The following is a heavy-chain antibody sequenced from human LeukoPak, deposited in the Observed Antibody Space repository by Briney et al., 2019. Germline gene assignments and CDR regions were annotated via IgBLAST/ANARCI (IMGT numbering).Heavy chain of an antibody. J-gene: IGHJ4*02. Sequence: SETLSLTCTVSGGSISNCYWSWIRQPPGKGLEWIGYIYYSGNTNYNPSLKSRVIISVDTSKNQFSLKLSSVTAADSAMYYCARQGVGAAEFDYWGQGTLVTVSS. CDR2: IYYSGNT. D-gene: IGHD2-15*01. CDR3: ARQGVGAAEFDY. CDR1: GGSISNCY. V-gene: IGHV4-59*01.